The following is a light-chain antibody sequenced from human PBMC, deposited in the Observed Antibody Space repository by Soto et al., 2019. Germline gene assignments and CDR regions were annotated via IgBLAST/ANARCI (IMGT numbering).Light chain of an antibody. V-gene: IGLV2-14*01. CDR3: NSYTGSSSYV. CDR1: SSDVGGYDY. CDR2: DVS. J-gene: IGLJ1*01. Sequence: QSSLTQPASVSGSPGQSITISCTGTSSDVGGYDYVSWYQQHPGKAPKLMIYDVSNRPSGVSNRFSGSKSGNTASLTISGLQAEDEADYYCNSYTGSSSYVFATGTKLTV.